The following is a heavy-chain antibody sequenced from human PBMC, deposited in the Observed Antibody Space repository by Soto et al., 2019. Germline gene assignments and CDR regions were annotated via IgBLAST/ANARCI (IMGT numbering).Heavy chain of an antibody. Sequence: QIPLVQSGGEVKKPGASVKVSCKASGYTFTSYGISWVRQAPGQGLEWMGWISIYNGNTNYAEKFQGRVTMTTDTSTSTDYMELGSLRSDDTAVYYCAGRCGYSTSYDSYYLDVWGKGTPVTVSS. CDR3: AGRCGYSTSYDSYYLDV. V-gene: IGHV1-18*01. J-gene: IGHJ6*03. D-gene: IGHD6-13*01. CDR2: ISIYNGNT. CDR1: GYTFTSYG.